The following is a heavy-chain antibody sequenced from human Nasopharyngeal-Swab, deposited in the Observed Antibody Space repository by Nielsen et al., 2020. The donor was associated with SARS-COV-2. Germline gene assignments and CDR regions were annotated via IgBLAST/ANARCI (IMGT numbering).Heavy chain of an antibody. Sequence: ASVKVSCKASGYTFTSYYMHWVRQAPGQGLEWMGIINPSGGSTSYAQKFQGRVTMTRDTSTSTVYMELSSLRSEDTAVYYCAREVGRGVVTAAMYPLDSPGITAFDPWGQGTLVTVSS. J-gene: IGHJ5*02. CDR1: GYTFTSYY. CDR3: AREVGRGVVTAAMYPLDSPGITAFDP. CDR2: INPSGGST. D-gene: IGHD2-2*01. V-gene: IGHV1-46*01.